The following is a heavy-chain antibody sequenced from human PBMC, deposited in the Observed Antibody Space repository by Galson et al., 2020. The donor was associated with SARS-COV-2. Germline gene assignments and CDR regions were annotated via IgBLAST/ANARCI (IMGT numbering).Heavy chain of an antibody. V-gene: IGHV5-51*01. D-gene: IGHD3-22*01. CDR2: IYPGDSDT. Sequence: KIGESLKISCKGSGYSFTSYWIGWVRQMPGKGLEWMGIIYPGDSDTRYSPSFQGQVTISADKSISTAYLQWSSLRASDTAMYYCARHSAYYYDSSNLRGGYYFDYWGQGTLVTVSS. CDR1: GYSFTSYW. CDR3: ARHSAYYYDSSNLRGGYYFDY. J-gene: IGHJ4*02.